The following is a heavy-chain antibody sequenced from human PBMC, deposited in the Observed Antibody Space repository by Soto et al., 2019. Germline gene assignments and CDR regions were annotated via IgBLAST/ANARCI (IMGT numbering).Heavy chain of an antibody. V-gene: IGHV3-13*04. CDR2: IGTAGDT. CDR3: ARGGSSGYYYLGYYYYYGMDV. Sequence: GGSLRLSCAASGFTFCSYDLHWVRQATGKGLEWVSAIGTAGDTYYPGSVKGRFTISRENAKNSLYLQMNSLRAGDTAVYYCARGGSSGYYYLGYYYYYGMDVWGQGTTVTVSS. D-gene: IGHD3-22*01. J-gene: IGHJ6*02. CDR1: GFTFCSYD.